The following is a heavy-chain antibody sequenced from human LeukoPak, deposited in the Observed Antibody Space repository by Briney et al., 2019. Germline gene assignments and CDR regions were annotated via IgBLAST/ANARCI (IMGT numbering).Heavy chain of an antibody. Sequence: SVKVSCKASGGTFSSYAISWVRQAPGQGLEWMGGIIPIFGTANYAQKFQGRVTITTGESTSTAYMELSSLRSEDTAVYYCARDPYYYDSSGYYPTSNWFDPWGQGTLVTVSS. CDR1: GGTFSSYA. D-gene: IGHD3-22*01. J-gene: IGHJ5*02. V-gene: IGHV1-69*05. CDR2: IIPIFGTA. CDR3: ARDPYYYDSSGYYPTSNWFDP.